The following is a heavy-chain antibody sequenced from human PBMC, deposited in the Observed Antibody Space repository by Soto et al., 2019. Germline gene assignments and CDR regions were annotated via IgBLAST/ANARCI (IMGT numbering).Heavy chain of an antibody. V-gene: IGHV3-11*01. J-gene: IGHJ6*02. CDR2: MSGSAETI. Sequence: VGSLRLSCAASGFTFSDYYMSWIRQAPGKGLEWISYMSGSAETIYHAASVKGRFTISRDNAKNSLYLQMNSLRAEDTAVYYCANPQTSYGLDVWGQGTTASVSS. CDR1: GFTFSDYY. CDR3: ANPQTSYGLDV.